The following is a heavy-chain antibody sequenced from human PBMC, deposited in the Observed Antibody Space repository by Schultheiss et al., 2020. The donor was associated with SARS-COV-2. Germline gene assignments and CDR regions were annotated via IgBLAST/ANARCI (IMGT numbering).Heavy chain of an antibody. CDR3: ATRSTVVTPGAFDYWYFDL. Sequence: ASVKVSCKASGYTFTSYGISWVRQAPGQGLEWMGWISAYNGNTNYAQKLQGRVTMTTDTSTSTVYMELSSLRSEDTAVYYCATRSTVVTPGAFDYWYFDLWGRGTLVTVSS. D-gene: IGHD4-23*01. V-gene: IGHV1-18*01. J-gene: IGHJ2*01. CDR1: GYTFTSYG. CDR2: ISAYNGNT.